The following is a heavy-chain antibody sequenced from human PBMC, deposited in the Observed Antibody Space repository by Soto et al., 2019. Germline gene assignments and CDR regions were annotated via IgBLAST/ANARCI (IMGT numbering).Heavy chain of an antibody. Sequence: VQLVESGGGLVKPGGSLRLSCAASGFTFSNAWMSWVRQAPGKGLEWVGRIKSKTDGGTTDYAAPVKGRFTISRDDSKNTLYLQMNSLKTEDTAVYYCTIAAAGTTYYYYYYGMAVWGQGTTVTVS. J-gene: IGHJ6*02. V-gene: IGHV3-15*01. CDR2: IKSKTDGGTT. CDR3: TIAAAGTTYYYYYYGMAV. D-gene: IGHD6-13*01. CDR1: GFTFSNAW.